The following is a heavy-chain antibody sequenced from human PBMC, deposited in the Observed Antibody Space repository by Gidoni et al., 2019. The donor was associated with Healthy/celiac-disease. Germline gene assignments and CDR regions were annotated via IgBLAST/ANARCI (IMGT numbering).Heavy chain of an antibody. Sequence: QVQLVESGGGVVQPGRSLRLSCAASGFTFSSYGMHWVRQAPGKGLEWVAVISYDGSNKYYADSVKGRFTISRDNSKNTLYLQMNSLRAEDTAVYYCAKEPDWFDPWGQGTLVTVSS. V-gene: IGHV3-30*18. CDR3: AKEPDWFDP. J-gene: IGHJ5*02. CDR1: GFTFSSYG. CDR2: ISYDGSNK.